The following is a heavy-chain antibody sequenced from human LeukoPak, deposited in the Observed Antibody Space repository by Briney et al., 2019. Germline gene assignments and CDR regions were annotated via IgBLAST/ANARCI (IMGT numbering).Heavy chain of an antibody. J-gene: IGHJ2*01. D-gene: IGHD6-19*01. CDR1: GGCINSYY. Sequence: PSETLSLTCTVSGGCINSYYWSWMRQPPGKGLEWIGQIYSSGSTNYSPSLKSRVTLSADTSKNQFSLRLSSVTAADTAVYYCARMGGIAVAGYWYFDLWGRGTLVTVSS. CDR3: ARMGGIAVAGYWYFDL. CDR2: IYSSGST. V-gene: IGHV4-59*01.